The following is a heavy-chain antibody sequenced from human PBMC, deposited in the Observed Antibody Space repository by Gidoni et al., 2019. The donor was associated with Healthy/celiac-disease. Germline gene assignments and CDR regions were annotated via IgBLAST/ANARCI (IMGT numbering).Heavy chain of an antibody. Sequence: QLQLQESGPGLVNPSETLSLTCTVPGGSISSISYHWGWIRQPPAKGLEWIGSIYYSGSTYYNPTHKSRVTISVDTSKNQFSLKLSSVTAADTAVYYCARDEGAVAGKLNWFDPWGQGTLVTVSS. J-gene: IGHJ5*02. V-gene: IGHV4-39*07. CDR1: GGSISSISYH. CDR2: IYYSGST. CDR3: ARDEGAVAGKLNWFDP. D-gene: IGHD6-19*01.